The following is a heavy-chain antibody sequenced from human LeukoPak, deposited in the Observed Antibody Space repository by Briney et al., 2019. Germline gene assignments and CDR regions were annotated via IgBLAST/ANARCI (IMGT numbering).Heavy chain of an antibody. CDR1: GFTFSSYS. V-gene: IGHV3-21*04. CDR2: ISSSSSYI. J-gene: IGHJ6*03. Sequence: GGSLRLSCAASGFTFSSYSMNWVRQAPGKGLEGVSSISSSSSYIYYADSVKGRFTISRDNAKNSLYLQMNSLRAEDTAVYYCTRQGNWNDGYYYYYYMDVWGKGTTVTVSS. D-gene: IGHD1-20*01. CDR3: TRQGNWNDGYYYYYYMDV.